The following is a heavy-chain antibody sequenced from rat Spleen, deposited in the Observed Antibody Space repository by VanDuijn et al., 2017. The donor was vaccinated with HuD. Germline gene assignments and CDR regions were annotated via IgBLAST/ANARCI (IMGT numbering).Heavy chain of an antibody. CDR3: ASPRARYYYDGTYSSPFDH. CDR1: GFSLTSNS. V-gene: IGHV2-6*01. J-gene: IGHJ2*01. CDR2: ISSGGNT. D-gene: IGHD1-12*02. Sequence: QVQLKESGPGLVQPSQTLSLTCTVSGFSLTSNSVSWVRQPPGKGLEWIAAISSGGNTYYNSALKSRLSISRDTSKSQVFLKMNTLQSEDTAMYFCASPRARYYYDGTYSSPFDHWGQGVMVTVSS.